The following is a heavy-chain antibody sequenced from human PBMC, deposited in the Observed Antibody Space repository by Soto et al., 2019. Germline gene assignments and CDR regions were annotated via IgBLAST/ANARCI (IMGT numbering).Heavy chain of an antibody. J-gene: IGHJ3*02. Sequence: GGSLRLSCAASGFTFSSYAMSWVRQAPGKGLEWVSAISGSGGRTYYADSVKGRFTISRDNSKNTLYLQMNSLRAEDTAVYYCAKLVTDYQFRGDAFDIWGQGTMVTVSS. CDR3: AKLVTDYQFRGDAFDI. CDR1: GFTFSSYA. D-gene: IGHD4-17*01. CDR2: ISGSGGRT. V-gene: IGHV3-23*01.